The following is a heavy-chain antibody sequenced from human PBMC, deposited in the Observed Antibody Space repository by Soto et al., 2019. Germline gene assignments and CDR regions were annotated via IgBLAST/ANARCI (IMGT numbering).Heavy chain of an antibody. CDR3: AIEGYCGGDCYTFDY. V-gene: IGHV1-18*01. CDR2: ISANNGNT. Sequence: ASVKVSCKASGYTFTSYGISWVRQAPGLGLEWMGWISANNGNTNYAQKLQGRVTMTTDTSTSTAYMELRSLRSDDTAVYYCAIEGYCGGDCYTFDYWGQGTLVTVSS. CDR1: GYTFTSYG. J-gene: IGHJ4*02. D-gene: IGHD2-21*02.